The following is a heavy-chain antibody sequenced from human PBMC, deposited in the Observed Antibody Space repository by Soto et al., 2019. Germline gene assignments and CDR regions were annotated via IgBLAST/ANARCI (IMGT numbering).Heavy chain of an antibody. CDR3: ARVVGSSGWYYGSFDI. CDR1: GGSISSYY. D-gene: IGHD6-19*01. Sequence: SETLSLTCTVSGGSISSYYWSWIRQPPGKGLEWIGEINQSGSTNYNPSLKSRVTISVDTSKNQFSLKLSSVTAADSAVYYCARVVGSSGWYYGSFDIWGPGTMVT. V-gene: IGHV4-59*12. J-gene: IGHJ3*02. CDR2: INQSGST.